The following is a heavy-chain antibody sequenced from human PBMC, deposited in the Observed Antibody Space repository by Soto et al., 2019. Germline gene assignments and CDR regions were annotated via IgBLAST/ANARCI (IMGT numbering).Heavy chain of an antibody. Sequence: QVQLQQWGAGLLKPSETLSLTCAVYGGSFSGYYWSWIRQPPGKGLEWIGEINHSGSTNYNPSLNSRVTISVDKSKNQFYLKLTSVTAADTAVYYCARDTAAVVVTAAFDYWGQGTLVTVSS. V-gene: IGHV4-34*01. D-gene: IGHD2-21*02. CDR1: GGSFSGYY. CDR3: ARDTAAVVVTAAFDY. J-gene: IGHJ4*02. CDR2: INHSGST.